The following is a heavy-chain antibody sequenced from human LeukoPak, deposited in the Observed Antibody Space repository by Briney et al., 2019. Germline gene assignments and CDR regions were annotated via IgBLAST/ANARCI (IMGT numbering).Heavy chain of an antibody. D-gene: IGHD3-10*01. J-gene: IGHJ4*02. V-gene: IGHV3-7*01. CDR1: GFTFSSYS. Sequence: GGSLRLSCAASGFTFSSYSMNWVRQAPGKRLEWVANIKQDGSEKYYVDSVRGRFTISRDNANNSLFLQMNSLRAEDTAVYYCARGRGGLLWFGEFNSWGQGTLVTVSS. CDR3: ARGRGGLLWFGEFNS. CDR2: IKQDGSEK.